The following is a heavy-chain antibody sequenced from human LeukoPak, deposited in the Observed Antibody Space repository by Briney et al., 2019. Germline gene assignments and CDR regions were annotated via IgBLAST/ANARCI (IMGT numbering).Heavy chain of an antibody. CDR1: GFTFSSYA. V-gene: IGHV3-30*04. D-gene: IGHD6-13*01. CDR2: ISYDGSNK. J-gene: IGHJ4*02. Sequence: PGGSLRLSCAASGFTFSSYAMHWVRQAPGKGLEWVAVISYDGSNKYYADSVKGRFTISRDNSKNTLYLQMNSLRAEDTAVYYYARDHLPAAGFVWGQGTLVTVSS. CDR3: ARDHLPAAGFV.